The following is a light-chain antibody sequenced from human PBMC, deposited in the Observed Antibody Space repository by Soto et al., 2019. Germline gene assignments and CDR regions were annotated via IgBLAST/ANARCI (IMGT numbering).Light chain of an antibody. CDR2: EVS. Sequence: QSALAQPASVSGSPGQSIIISCTGTSSDVGAYDFVSWYQQHPDKAPKLMIYEVSNRPSGVSYRFSGSKSVNTATLTISGLQAEDEADYYCSSYTTSSTRVFGTGTKVTVL. J-gene: IGLJ1*01. CDR1: SSDVGAYDF. CDR3: SSYTTSSTRV. V-gene: IGLV2-14*03.